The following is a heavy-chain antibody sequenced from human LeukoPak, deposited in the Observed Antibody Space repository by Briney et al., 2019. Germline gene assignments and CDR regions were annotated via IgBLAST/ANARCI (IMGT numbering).Heavy chain of an antibody. CDR1: GFTFSSYG. V-gene: IGHV3-30*18. J-gene: IGHJ4*02. D-gene: IGHD3-10*01. CDR3: AKDVGSGSFYRPFDY. CDR2: MSYDGSNK. Sequence: GRSLRLSCAASGFTFSSYGMHWVRQAPGKGLEWVAVMSYDGSNKYYVDSVKGRFTISRDNSNNTLYLQMNSLRAEDTAVYYCAKDVGSGSFYRPFDYWGQGTLVTVSS.